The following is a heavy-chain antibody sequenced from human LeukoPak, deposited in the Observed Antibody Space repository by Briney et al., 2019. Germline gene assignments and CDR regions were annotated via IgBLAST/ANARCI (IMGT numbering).Heavy chain of an antibody. CDR3: ASWARAAADHDY. V-gene: IGHV1-2*06. Sequence: ASVKVSCKSSGYTFTGYYMYWVRQAPGQGFEWVGQINSITGGTNYAQKFQGRVTMTRNTSISTAYMELSRLRSDDTAVYYCASWARAAADHDYWGQGTLVTVSS. CDR2: INSITGGT. CDR1: GYTFTGYY. D-gene: IGHD6-13*01. J-gene: IGHJ4*02.